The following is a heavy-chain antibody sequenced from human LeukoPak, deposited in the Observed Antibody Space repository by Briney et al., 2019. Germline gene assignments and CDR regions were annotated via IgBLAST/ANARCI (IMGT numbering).Heavy chain of an antibody. V-gene: IGHV3-33*01. Sequence: PGRSLRLSCAASGFTFNSYGMHWARQAPGKGLEWVALIWYDGSNKYYADSVKGRFTISRDNSKNTLYLQMNSLRAEDTAVYYCARDEGYYDSSGYYYDPGPLDYWGQGTLVTVSS. CDR2: IWYDGSNK. CDR1: GFTFNSYG. J-gene: IGHJ4*02. D-gene: IGHD3-22*01. CDR3: ARDEGYYDSSGYYYDPGPLDY.